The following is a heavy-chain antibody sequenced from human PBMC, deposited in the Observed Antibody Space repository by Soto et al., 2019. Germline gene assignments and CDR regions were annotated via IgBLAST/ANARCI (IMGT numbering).Heavy chain of an antibody. CDR1: GGSISSGGYY. Sequence: QVQLQESGPGLVKPSQTLSLTCTVSGGSISSGGYYWSWIRQHPGKGLEWIGYIYYSGSTYYNPSLKSRVTISVDTSKNQFSRKLSSVTAADTAVYYCARRGEGSSWYPFDYWGQGTLVTVSS. V-gene: IGHV4-31*03. J-gene: IGHJ4*02. D-gene: IGHD6-13*01. CDR3: ARRGEGSSWYPFDY. CDR2: IYYSGST.